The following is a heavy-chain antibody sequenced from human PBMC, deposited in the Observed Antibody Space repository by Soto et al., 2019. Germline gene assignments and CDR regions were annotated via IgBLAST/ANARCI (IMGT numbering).Heavy chain of an antibody. Sequence: GASVKVSCKASGGTFSSYAISWVRQAPGQGLEKKREIIPIFGTANYAQKLQGRVTITADESTSTAYMELSSLRSEDTAVYYCARVCGFDPSGGSCRWDIRVYGMDVWGQGTTVTVSS. J-gene: IGHJ6*02. D-gene: IGHD2-15*01. CDR2: IIPIFGTA. CDR3: ARVCGFDPSGGSCRWDIRVYGMDV. V-gene: IGHV1-69*13. CDR1: GGTFSSYA.